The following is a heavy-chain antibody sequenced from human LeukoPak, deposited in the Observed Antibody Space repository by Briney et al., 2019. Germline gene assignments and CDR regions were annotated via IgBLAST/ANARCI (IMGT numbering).Heavy chain of an antibody. D-gene: IGHD3-16*01. J-gene: IGHJ4*02. CDR2: IKVDGSEE. Sequence: GGSLRLSCVASGFTFSSYWMSWVRQAPGKGLEWGANIKVDGSEEYYVDSVKGRFTISRDNAKNSLYLQMNSLRAEDTALYYCARDSLTKGGDYWGQGTLVTVSS. CDR1: GFTFSSYW. V-gene: IGHV3-7*01. CDR3: ARDSLTKGGDY.